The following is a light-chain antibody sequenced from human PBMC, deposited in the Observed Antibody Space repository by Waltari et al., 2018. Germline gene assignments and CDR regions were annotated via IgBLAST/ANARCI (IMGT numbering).Light chain of an antibody. V-gene: IGLV1-44*01. J-gene: IGLJ2*01. CDR2: SNN. CDR3: SAWDDSLNGQVV. CDR1: WSNIGSTA. Sequence: QSLLTQPPSASGTPGQRVTISCSGSWSNIGSTAVSWYQQLPGTAPKLLIHSNNRRPSGVPDRFSCSKSGTSASLVISGLQSADEADYYCSAWDDSLNGQVVFGGGTKVTVL.